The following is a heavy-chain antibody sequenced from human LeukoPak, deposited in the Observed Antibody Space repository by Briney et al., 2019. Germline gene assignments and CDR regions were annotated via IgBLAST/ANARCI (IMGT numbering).Heavy chain of an antibody. CDR1: GYTFTCYY. CDR2: INPNSGGT. Sequence: ASVKVSCKGSGYTFTCYYMHWVRQAPGQGLEWMGWINPNSGGTNYAQKFQGRVTMTRDTSISTAYMELSRLRSDDTAAYYCARDPYSSGWYVIDYWGQGTLVTVSS. V-gene: IGHV1-2*02. CDR3: ARDPYSSGWYVIDY. D-gene: IGHD6-13*01. J-gene: IGHJ4*02.